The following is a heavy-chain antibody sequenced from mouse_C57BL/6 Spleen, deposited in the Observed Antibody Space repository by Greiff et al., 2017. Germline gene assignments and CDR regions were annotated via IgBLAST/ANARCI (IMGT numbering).Heavy chain of an antibody. D-gene: IGHD1-1*02. V-gene: IGHV1-55*01. CDR1: GYTFTSYW. Sequence: QVQLKQPGAELVKPGASVKMSCKASGYTFTSYWITWVKQRPGQGLEWIGDIYPGSGSTNYNEKFKSKATLTVDTSSSTAYMQLSSLTSEDSAVYYCALRLSWYFDVWGTGTTVTVSS. J-gene: IGHJ1*03. CDR2: IYPGSGST. CDR3: ALRLSWYFDV.